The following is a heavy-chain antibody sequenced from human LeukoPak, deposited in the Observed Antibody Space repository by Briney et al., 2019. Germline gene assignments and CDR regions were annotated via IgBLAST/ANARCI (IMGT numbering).Heavy chain of an antibody. Sequence: PSDTLSLTCAVYGWSFSGYYWSWVRQPPGKGLEWIGEINHSGSTNYNPPLNRRVTISVDTSKNQFSLKLSSVTAADTAVYYCARAGDCSSTSCYPTADFDYWGQGTLVTVSS. CDR3: ARAGDCSSTSCYPTADFDY. V-gene: IGHV4-34*01. J-gene: IGHJ4*02. CDR1: GWSFSGYY. D-gene: IGHD2-2*01. CDR2: INHSGST.